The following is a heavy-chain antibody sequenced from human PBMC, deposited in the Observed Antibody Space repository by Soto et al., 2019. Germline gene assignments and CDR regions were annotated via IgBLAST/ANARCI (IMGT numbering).Heavy chain of an antibody. CDR1: GGSISSYY. CDR3: ARDSYSSSWYQHLDY. J-gene: IGHJ4*02. D-gene: IGHD6-13*01. V-gene: IGHV4-4*07. Sequence: PSETLSLTCTASGGSISSYYWSWIRQPAGKGLEWIGRIYTSGSTNYNPSLKSRVTMSVDTSKNQFSLKLSSVTAADTAVYYCARDSYSSSWYQHLDYWGQGTLVTVSS. CDR2: IYTSGST.